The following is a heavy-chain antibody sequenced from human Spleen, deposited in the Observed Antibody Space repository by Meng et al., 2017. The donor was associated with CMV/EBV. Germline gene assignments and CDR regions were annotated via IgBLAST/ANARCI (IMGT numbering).Heavy chain of an antibody. D-gene: IGHD2-2*02. CDR1: GFSFSAYG. Sequence: LSLTCAASGFSFSAYGMHWVRQVPGKGLEWVAFIRYDRSNQYYADSVKGRFTISRDNSKNTLFLQMNSLRHEDTAVYHCARDMVPAAITNYYFDYWGQGTLVTVSS. CDR3: ARDMVPAAITNYYFDY. V-gene: IGHV3-30*02. CDR2: IRYDRSNQ. J-gene: IGHJ4*02.